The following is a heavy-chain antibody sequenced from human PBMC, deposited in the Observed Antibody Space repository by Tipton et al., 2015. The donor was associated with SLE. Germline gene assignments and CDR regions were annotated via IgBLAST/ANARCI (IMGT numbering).Heavy chain of an antibody. Sequence: SLRLSCVASGFTFTTYGMHWVRLAPGKGLEWVAVIRYDGSKKYYGDSVKGRFTISRDNSKSTLYLQMNSLRAEDTAVYYCAKSRDGYNGDYWGQGTLVTVSS. CDR2: IRYDGSKK. J-gene: IGHJ4*02. CDR1: GFTFTTYG. CDR3: AKSRDGYNGDY. V-gene: IGHV3-33*06. D-gene: IGHD5-24*01.